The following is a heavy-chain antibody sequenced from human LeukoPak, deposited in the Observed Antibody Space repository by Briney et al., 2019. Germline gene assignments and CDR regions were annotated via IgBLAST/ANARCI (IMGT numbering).Heavy chain of an antibody. J-gene: IGHJ4*02. V-gene: IGHV3-7*01. CDR2: IKQDGSEK. CDR1: GFTFSSYW. Sequence: XGSLRLSCAASGFTFSSYWMSWVRQAPGKGLEWVANIKQDGSEKYYVDSVKGRFTISRDNAKNSLYLQMNSLRAEDTAVYYCARDSGRLWENFDYWGQGTLVTVSS. CDR3: ARDSGRLWENFDY. D-gene: IGHD2-21*01.